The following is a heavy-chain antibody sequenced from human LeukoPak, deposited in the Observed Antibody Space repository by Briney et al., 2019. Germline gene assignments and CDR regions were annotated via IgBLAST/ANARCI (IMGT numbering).Heavy chain of an antibody. CDR2: IYPGDSDT. V-gene: IGHV5-51*01. Sequence: GEALQISCKGSGYRFTSYWIGWGRQMPGKGLEWMGIIYPGDSDTRYSPSFQGQVTISADKSLSTAYLQWSSLKASDTAIYYCARLGGDYPVGGAFDIWGQGTMVTVSS. CDR3: ARLGGDYPVGGAFDI. D-gene: IGHD4-17*01. J-gene: IGHJ3*02. CDR1: GYRFTSYW.